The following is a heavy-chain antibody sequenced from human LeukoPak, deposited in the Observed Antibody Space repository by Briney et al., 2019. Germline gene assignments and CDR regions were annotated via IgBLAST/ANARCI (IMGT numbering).Heavy chain of an antibody. CDR3: ARRDCTNGVCHSFDY. CDR2: IYPGDSDT. D-gene: IGHD2-8*01. Sequence: GESLKISCKGSGYSFTGYWIGWVRQMPGKGLGWMGIIYPGDSDTRYSPSFQGQVTISADKSISTAYLQWSSLKASDTAMYYCARRDCTNGVCHSFDYWGQGTLVTVSS. J-gene: IGHJ4*02. CDR1: GYSFTGYW. V-gene: IGHV5-51*01.